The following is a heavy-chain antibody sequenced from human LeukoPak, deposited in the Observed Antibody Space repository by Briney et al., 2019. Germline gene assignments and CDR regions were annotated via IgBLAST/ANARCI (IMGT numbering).Heavy chain of an antibody. Sequence: GGSLRLSCAASGFTVSSNYMNWVRQAPGKGLEWVSVIYGGGNIYYADSVKGRFTISRGNSKNTLYLQMNSLRAEDTAVYYCARGAGYNYPYYFDYWGQGTLVTVSS. CDR3: ARGAGYNYPYYFDY. J-gene: IGHJ4*02. CDR1: GFTVSSNY. D-gene: IGHD5-24*01. CDR2: IYGGGNI. V-gene: IGHV3-53*01.